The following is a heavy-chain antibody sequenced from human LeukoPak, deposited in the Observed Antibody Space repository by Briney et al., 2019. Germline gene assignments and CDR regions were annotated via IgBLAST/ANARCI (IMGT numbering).Heavy chain of an antibody. CDR1: GGSTSSDY. D-gene: IGHD3-16*01. J-gene: IGHJ2*01. CDR2: VYNSGDT. Sequence: SETLSLTCTVSGGSTSSDYWSWIRQSPXXXXEWVGYVYNSGDTGKNPSLKSRVTILLDTSKNQCSLKLTSVSAADTAVYYCARLKLGAYFDLWGRGTLVTVSS. V-gene: IGHV4-59*08. CDR3: ARLKLGAYFDL.